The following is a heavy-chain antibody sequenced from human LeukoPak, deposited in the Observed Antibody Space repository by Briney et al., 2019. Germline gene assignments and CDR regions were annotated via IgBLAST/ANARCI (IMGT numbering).Heavy chain of an antibody. J-gene: IGHJ4*02. CDR2: IWYDGSNK. CDR1: GFTFSSYG. CDR3: ARDPLNSSGWYNLPDY. V-gene: IGHV3-33*01. D-gene: IGHD6-19*01. Sequence: GGSLRLSCAASGFTFSSYGMHWVRQAPGKGLEWVAVIWYDGSNKYYADSVKGRFTISRDNSKNTLYLQMNSLRAEDTAVYYCARDPLNSSGWYNLPDYWGQGTLVTVSS.